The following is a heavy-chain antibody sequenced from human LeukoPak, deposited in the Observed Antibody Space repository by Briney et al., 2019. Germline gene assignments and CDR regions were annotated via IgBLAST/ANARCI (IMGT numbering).Heavy chain of an antibody. CDR2: INSSGSII. D-gene: IGHD6-19*01. J-gene: IGHJ4*02. CDR3: VKVTWTVAGPY. CDR1: GFTFSTYE. V-gene: IGHV3-48*03. Sequence: GGSLRLSCAASGFTFSTYEMNWVRQAPGKGLEWVSHINSSGSIIYYADSVKGRFTISRDNAKNSLYLQMNSLRAEDTALYYCVKVTWTVAGPYWGQGTLVTVSS.